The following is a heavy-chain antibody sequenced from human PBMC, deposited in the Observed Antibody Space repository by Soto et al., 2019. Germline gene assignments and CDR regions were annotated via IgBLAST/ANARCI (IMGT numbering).Heavy chain of an antibody. D-gene: IGHD3-22*01. CDR2: IYTSGST. CDR1: GGSISSYY. J-gene: IGHJ4*02. V-gene: IGHV4-4*07. Sequence: LSLTCTVSGGSISSYYWSWIRQPAGKGLEWIGRIYTSGSTNYNPSLKSRVTMSVDTSKNQFSLKLSSVTAADTAVYYCARGYYDSSGYYYERDYYFDYWGQGTLVTVSS. CDR3: ARGYYDSSGYYYERDYYFDY.